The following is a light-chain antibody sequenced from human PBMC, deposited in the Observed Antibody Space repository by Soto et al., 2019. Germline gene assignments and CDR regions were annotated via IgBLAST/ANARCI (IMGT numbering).Light chain of an antibody. J-gene: IGKJ1*01. CDR2: DAS. CDR1: QSVSSSY. CDR3: QQYGSSTWT. Sequence: EIVLTQSPGTLSLSPGERATLSCRASQSVSSSYLAWYQQKPGQAPRLLIYDASSRATGIPDRFSGSGSGTDYTLTISRLEPEDFAVDYCQQYGSSTWTFGQGTKVEIK. V-gene: IGKV3-20*01.